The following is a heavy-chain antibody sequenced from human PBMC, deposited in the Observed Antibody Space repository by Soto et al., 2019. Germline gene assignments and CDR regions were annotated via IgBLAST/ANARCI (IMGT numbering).Heavy chain of an antibody. CDR1: ADSVSSGDYY. V-gene: IGHV4-61*08. J-gene: IGHJ4*02. CDR2: ISYSGNT. CDR3: AREGDFETNYDFWSAYPFRYFDY. D-gene: IGHD3-3*01. Sequence: ETLSLTCPVSADSVSSGDYYWSWIRQPPGKGLEWIGDISYSGNTNYNPSLKSRVTMSLDTSKNQFSLKLSSVTSADTAVYFCAREGDFETNYDFWSAYPFRYFDYWGQGTQVTVYS.